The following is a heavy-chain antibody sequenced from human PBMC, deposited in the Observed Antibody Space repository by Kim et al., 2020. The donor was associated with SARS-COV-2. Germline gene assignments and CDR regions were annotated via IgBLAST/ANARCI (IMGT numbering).Heavy chain of an antibody. CDR3: ARENGEGATINWFDP. Sequence: GGSLRLSCAASGFTFSSYGMHWVRQAPGKGLEWVAVISYDGSNKYYADSVKGRFTISRDNSKNTLYLKMNSLRAEDTAVYYCARENGEGATINWFDPWG. J-gene: IGHJ5*02. D-gene: IGHD1-26*01. CDR2: ISYDGSNK. V-gene: IGHV3-33*05. CDR1: GFTFSSYG.